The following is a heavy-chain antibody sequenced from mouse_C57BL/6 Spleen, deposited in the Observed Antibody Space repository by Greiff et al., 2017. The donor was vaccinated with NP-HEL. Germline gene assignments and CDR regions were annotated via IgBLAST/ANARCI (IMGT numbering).Heavy chain of an antibody. J-gene: IGHJ3*01. CDR1: GYSITSGYY. CDR2: ISYDGSN. V-gene: IGHV3-6*01. CDR3: ARGGYDGYPWFAY. D-gene: IGHD2-3*01. Sequence: EVHLVESGPGLVKPSQSLSLTCSVTGYSITSGYYWNWIRQFPGNKLEWMGYISYDGSNNYNPSLKNRISITRDTSKNQFFLKLNSVTTEDTATYYCARGGYDGYPWFAYWGQGTLVTVSA.